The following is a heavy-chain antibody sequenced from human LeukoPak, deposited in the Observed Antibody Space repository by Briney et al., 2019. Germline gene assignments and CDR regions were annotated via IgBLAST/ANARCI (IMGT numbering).Heavy chain of an antibody. D-gene: IGHD3-10*01. CDR1: GFTFSRYA. CDR3: ARARGDYYYGMDV. J-gene: IGHJ6*02. Sequence: PGGSLRLSCAASGFTFSRYAMSWVRQAPGKGLEWVSAISGSGGSTYYADSVKGRFTISRDNSKNTLYLQMNSLRAEDTAVYYCARARGDYYYGMDVWGQGTTVTVSS. V-gene: IGHV3-23*01. CDR2: ISGSGGST.